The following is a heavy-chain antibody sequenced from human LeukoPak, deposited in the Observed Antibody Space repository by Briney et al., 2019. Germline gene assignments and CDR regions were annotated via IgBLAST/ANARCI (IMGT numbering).Heavy chain of an antibody. Sequence: PGGSLRLSCAASGFTFSSYWMSWVRQAPGKGLEWVANIKQDGSEKYYVDSVKGRFTISRDNAKNSLYLQMNSLRAEDTAVYYCARETDLGYDSSGWLDYWGQGTLVTVSS. CDR2: IKQDGSEK. V-gene: IGHV3-7*01. J-gene: IGHJ4*02. CDR3: ARETDLGYDSSGWLDY. D-gene: IGHD3-22*01. CDR1: GFTFSSYW.